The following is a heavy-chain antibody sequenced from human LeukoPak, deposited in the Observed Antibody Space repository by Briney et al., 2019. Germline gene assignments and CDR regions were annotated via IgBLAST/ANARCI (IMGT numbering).Heavy chain of an antibody. Sequence: SETLSLTCTVSGVSISSTSYCWGWIRQPPGKGPAWIGSIYYSGRSYYNPSLKSRVTISVDTPKSQFSLKLSSVTAADTAVYYCAQSLGASTWFGNWFDPWGQGTLVTVSS. J-gene: IGHJ5*02. CDR3: AQSLGASTWFGNWFDP. D-gene: IGHD3-10*01. CDR2: IYYSGRS. CDR1: GVSISSTSYC. V-gene: IGHV4-39*01.